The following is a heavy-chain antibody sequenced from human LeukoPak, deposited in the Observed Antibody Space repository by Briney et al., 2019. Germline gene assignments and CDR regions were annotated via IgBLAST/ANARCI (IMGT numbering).Heavy chain of an antibody. CDR2: IKHSGII. CDR3: ARGLVSGGILEWLLD. V-gene: IGHV4-34*01. J-gene: IGHJ4*02. Sequence: PSETLSLTCAVYGVSFSGYYWSRLRQPPGKGLQWFGEIKHSGIIHSNPSLKRRVTISVDTSKNQFSLKLNSGTAADTAVYYCARGLVSGGILEWLLDWGQGTLVTVSS. CDR1: GVSFSGYY. D-gene: IGHD3-3*01.